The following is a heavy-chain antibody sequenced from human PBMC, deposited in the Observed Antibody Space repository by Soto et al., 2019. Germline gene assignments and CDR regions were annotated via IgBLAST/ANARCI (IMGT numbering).Heavy chain of an antibody. CDR3: ARVPVVAATRGLYWFDP. D-gene: IGHD2-15*01. J-gene: IGHJ5*02. CDR1: GGTFSSYA. CDR2: IIPIFGTA. Sequence: ASVKVSCKASGGTFSSYAISWVRQAPGQGLEWMGGIIPIFGTANYAQKFQGRVTITADESTSTAYMELSSLRSEDTAVYYCARVPVVAATRGLYWFDPWGQGTLVTVSS. V-gene: IGHV1-69*13.